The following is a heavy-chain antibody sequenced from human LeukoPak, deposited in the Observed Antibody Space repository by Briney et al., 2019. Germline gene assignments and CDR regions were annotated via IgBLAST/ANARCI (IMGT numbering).Heavy chain of an antibody. J-gene: IGHJ4*02. V-gene: IGHV1-69*13. Sequence: ASVKVSCKASGGTFSIYAISWVRQAPGQGLEWMGGIIPIFGTANYAQKFQGRVTITADESTSTAYMELSSLRSEDTAVYYCARHSTQVEMATIAAEFDYWGQGTLVTVSS. D-gene: IGHD5-24*01. CDR3: ARHSTQVEMATIAAEFDY. CDR1: GGTFSIYA. CDR2: IIPIFGTA.